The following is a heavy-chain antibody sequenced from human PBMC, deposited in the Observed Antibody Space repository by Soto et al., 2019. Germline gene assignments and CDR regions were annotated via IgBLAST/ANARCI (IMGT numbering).Heavy chain of an antibody. CDR3: AKSLTGGYCSSTSCYNYFDY. CDR1: GFTFSSYG. Sequence: GGSLRLSCAASGFTFSSYGMHWVRQAPGKGLEWVAVISYDGSNKYYADSVKGRFTISRDNSKNTLYLQMNSLRAEDTAVYYCAKSLTGGYCSSTSCYNYFDYWGQGTLVTAPQ. CDR2: ISYDGSNK. V-gene: IGHV3-30*18. J-gene: IGHJ4*02. D-gene: IGHD2-2*02.